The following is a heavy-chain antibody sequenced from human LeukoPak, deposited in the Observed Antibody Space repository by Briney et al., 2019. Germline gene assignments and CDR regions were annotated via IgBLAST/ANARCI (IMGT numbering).Heavy chain of an antibody. V-gene: IGHV1-46*01. D-gene: IGHD6-19*01. Sequence: ASVKVSCKAFGYTFTSYYMHWVRQAPGQGLEWMGIINPSGGSTSYAQKFQGRVTMTRDTSTSTVYMELSSLRSEDTAVYYCARSSGWLPLDYWGQGTLVTVSS. CDR2: INPSGGST. CDR3: ARSSGWLPLDY. J-gene: IGHJ4*02. CDR1: GYTFTSYY.